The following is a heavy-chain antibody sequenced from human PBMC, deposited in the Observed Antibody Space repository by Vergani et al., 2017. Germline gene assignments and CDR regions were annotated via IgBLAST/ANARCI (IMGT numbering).Heavy chain of an antibody. CDR1: GGSFSGYY. Sequence: QVQLQQWGAGLLKPSETLSLTCAVYGGSFSGYYWSWTRQPPGKGLEWIGEINHSGSTNYNPSLKSRVTISVDTSKNQFSLKLSSVTAADTAVYYCARGRLRFLEWFQNWFDPWGQGTLVTVSS. V-gene: IGHV4-34*01. CDR3: ARGRLRFLEWFQNWFDP. CDR2: INHSGST. D-gene: IGHD3-3*01. J-gene: IGHJ5*02.